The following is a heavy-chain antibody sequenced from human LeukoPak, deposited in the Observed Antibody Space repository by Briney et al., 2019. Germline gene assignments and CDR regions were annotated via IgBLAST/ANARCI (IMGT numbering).Heavy chain of an antibody. CDR1: GGSISSYC. D-gene: IGHD3-22*01. Sequence: SETLSHTCTVSGGSISSYCWSWLRQPPGKGLEWIGYICSSGSPNYNSSLKSRVTISVDTSKNEFSLKLSSVTAADTAVYYCARHGGGYSFDFWGQGTLVTVSS. J-gene: IGHJ4*02. CDR3: ARHGGGYSFDF. V-gene: IGHV4-59*08. CDR2: ICSSGSP.